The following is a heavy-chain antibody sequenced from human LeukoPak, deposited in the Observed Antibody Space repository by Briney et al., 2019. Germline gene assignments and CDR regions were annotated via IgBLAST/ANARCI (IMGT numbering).Heavy chain of an antibody. D-gene: IGHD1-26*01. J-gene: IGHJ4*02. Sequence: GGSLRLSCAASGFTFSSYWMHWVRQAPGKGLVWVSRVNSDGSSTSYADSVKGRFTISRDNAKNTLYLQMNSLRAEDTAVYYCARRVGGGAPYYFDYWGQGTLVTDSS. CDR2: VNSDGSST. V-gene: IGHV3-74*01. CDR1: GFTFSSYW. CDR3: ARRVGGGAPYYFDY.